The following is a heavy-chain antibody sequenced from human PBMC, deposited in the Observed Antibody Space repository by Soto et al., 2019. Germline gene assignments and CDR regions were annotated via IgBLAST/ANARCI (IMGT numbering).Heavy chain of an antibody. Sequence: GESLKISCQVSGYTFTIYWIGWVRQMPGKGLEWMGIIYPSDSDTRYSPSFQGQVTISADQSINTAYLQWDSLKASDTAIYYCARPADTVADHFDLWGQGTPVTVSS. D-gene: IGHD4-17*01. V-gene: IGHV5-51*01. CDR1: GYTFTIYW. CDR3: ARPADTVADHFDL. J-gene: IGHJ4*02. CDR2: IYPSDSDT.